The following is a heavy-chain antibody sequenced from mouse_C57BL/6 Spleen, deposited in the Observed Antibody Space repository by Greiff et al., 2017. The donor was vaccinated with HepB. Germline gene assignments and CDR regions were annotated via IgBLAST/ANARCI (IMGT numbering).Heavy chain of an antibody. CDR3: ARTPNYYGSSYYAMDY. CDR1: GYTFTSYW. J-gene: IGHJ4*01. Sequence: QVQLQQPGAELVKPGASVKLSCKASGYTFTSYWMQWVKQRPGQGLEWIGEIEPSDSYTNYNQKFKGKATMTVDTSSSTAYMQLSSLTSEDSAVYYCARTPNYYGSSYYAMDYWGQGTSVTVSS. V-gene: IGHV1-50*01. CDR2: IEPSDSYT. D-gene: IGHD1-1*01.